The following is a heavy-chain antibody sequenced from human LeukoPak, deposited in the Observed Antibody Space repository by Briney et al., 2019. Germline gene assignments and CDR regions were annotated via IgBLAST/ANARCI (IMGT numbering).Heavy chain of an antibody. Sequence: PGGSLRLSCAASGFTVSSNYMSWVRQAPGKGLEWVSVIYSGGNTYYADSVRGRFTISRDNSKNTLYLQMNSLRAEDTAVYYCARDSTVTTRDYWGQGTLVTVSS. J-gene: IGHJ4*02. CDR2: IYSGGNT. D-gene: IGHD4-17*01. CDR3: ARDSTVTTRDY. CDR1: GFTVSSNY. V-gene: IGHV3-53*01.